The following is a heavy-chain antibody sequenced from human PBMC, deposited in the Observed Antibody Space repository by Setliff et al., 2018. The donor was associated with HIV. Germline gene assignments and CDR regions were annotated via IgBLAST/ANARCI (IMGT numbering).Heavy chain of an antibody. Sequence: LRLSCAASGFIFSTFPMHWARQAPGKGLEWVAVMSGDANSQYYADSVRGRFTISRDNSKNTVYLQMNSLTTEDTAVYYCARDRNCGNGCYSSADHWGLGTLVTVSS. J-gene: IGHJ4*02. CDR1: GFIFSTFP. D-gene: IGHD2-21*01. V-gene: IGHV3-30*07. CDR3: ARDRNCGNGCYSSADH. CDR2: MSGDANSQ.